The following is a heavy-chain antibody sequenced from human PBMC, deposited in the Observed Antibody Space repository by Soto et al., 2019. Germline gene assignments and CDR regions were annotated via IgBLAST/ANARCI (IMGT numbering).Heavy chain of an antibody. Sequence: QLQLQESGPGLVKPSETLSLTCTVSGGSISSSSYYWGWIRQPPGKGLEWIGSIYYSGSTYYNPSLRGRVTISVDTSKNQCSLKLSSVTAADTAVYYCARGKTSSGWVPDAFDIWGQGTMVTVSS. V-gene: IGHV4-39*01. J-gene: IGHJ3*02. CDR3: ARGKTSSGWVPDAFDI. CDR1: GGSISSSSYY. CDR2: IYYSGST. D-gene: IGHD6-19*01.